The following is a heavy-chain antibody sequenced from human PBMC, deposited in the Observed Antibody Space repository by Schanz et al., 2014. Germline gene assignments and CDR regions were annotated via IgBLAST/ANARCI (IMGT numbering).Heavy chain of an antibody. J-gene: IGHJ4*02. CDR3: ARKSLVSAHYDS. CDR1: GFTFSSYA. D-gene: IGHD2-21*01. V-gene: IGHV3-23*04. Sequence: EVQLVESGGGLVQPGGSLRLSCAASGFTFSSYAMSWVRQAPGKGLEWLSVISASGGDTYYADSVKGRFTISRDIAKNTLYLQMGSLRAEDVAVYYCARKSLVSAHYDSWGQGTLVTVSS. CDR2: ISASGGDT.